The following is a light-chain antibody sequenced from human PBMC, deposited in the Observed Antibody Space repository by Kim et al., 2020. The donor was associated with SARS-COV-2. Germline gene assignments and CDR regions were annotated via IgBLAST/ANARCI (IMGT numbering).Light chain of an antibody. V-gene: IGLV2-14*01. J-gene: IGLJ3*02. CDR3: SSYTSSSTWV. CDR2: EVS. Sequence: GQPITISFIGTSSDVGGYNYVSWYQQHPGKAPKLMIYEVSKRPSGVSNRFSGSKSGNSASLTISGLQAEDEADYYCSSYTSSSTWVFGGGTQLTVL. CDR1: SSDVGGYNY.